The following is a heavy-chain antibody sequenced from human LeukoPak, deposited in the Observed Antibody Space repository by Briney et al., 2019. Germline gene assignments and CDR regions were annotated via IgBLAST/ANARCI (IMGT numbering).Heavy chain of an antibody. V-gene: IGHV3-23*01. J-gene: IGHJ4*02. CDR1: GFTFSSYA. CDR2: ISGSGGST. Sequence: GGSLRLSCAASGFTFSSYAMSWVRQAPGKGLEWVSAISGSGGSTYYADSVKGRFTIFRDNSKNTLYLQMNSLRAEDTAVYYCAKEGSSGWYGESDYWGQGTLVTVSS. CDR3: AKEGSSGWYGESDY. D-gene: IGHD6-19*01.